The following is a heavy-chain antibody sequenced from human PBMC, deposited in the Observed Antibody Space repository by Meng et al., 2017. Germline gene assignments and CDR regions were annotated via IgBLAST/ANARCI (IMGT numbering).Heavy chain of an antibody. CDR2: IHPKCVDT. J-gene: IGHJ4*02. CDR3: AREIAVADSVYFDY. D-gene: IGHD6-19*01. V-gene: IGHV1-2*06. Sequence: AEMKDSGASEQVSCLASVDTFTHYYMHWVRQAPGRVLGGMGRIHPKCVDTHYAQNFEGSVTMTRDTSISTAYMELRRLRSDDTAVYYCAREIAVADSVYFDYWGQGTLVTVSS. CDR1: VDTFTHYY.